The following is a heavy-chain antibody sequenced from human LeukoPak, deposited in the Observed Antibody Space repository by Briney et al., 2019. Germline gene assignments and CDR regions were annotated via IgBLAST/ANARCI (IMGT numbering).Heavy chain of an antibody. CDR2: IYYSGST. V-gene: IGHV4-59*01. Sequence: SETLSLTCTVSGGSISSYYWSWIRQPPGKGLEWIGYIYYSGSTNYNPSLKSRVTISVDTSKNQFSLKLSSVTAADTAVYYCARHGNSYPFYYFDYWGQGTLVTVSS. D-gene: IGHD5-18*01. J-gene: IGHJ4*02. CDR3: ARHGNSYPFYYFDY. CDR1: GGSISSYY.